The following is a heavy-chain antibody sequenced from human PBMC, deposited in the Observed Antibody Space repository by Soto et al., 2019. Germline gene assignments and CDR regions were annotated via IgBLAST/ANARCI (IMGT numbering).Heavy chain of an antibody. CDR1: GFTSGKYA. D-gene: IGHD2-15*01. CDR2: IGGGGEYT. Sequence: EVQLLESGGGLVQPGGSLTLTCIVSGFTSGKYAMSWVRQAPGKGLEWVSEIGGGGEYTNYADSVRGRFTMSRDNSKNTLYLHMSSLKVEDTAVYYCAKHEVAANGRADAFDIWGQGTVVTVSS. CDR3: AKHEVAANGRADAFDI. J-gene: IGHJ3*02. V-gene: IGHV3-23*01.